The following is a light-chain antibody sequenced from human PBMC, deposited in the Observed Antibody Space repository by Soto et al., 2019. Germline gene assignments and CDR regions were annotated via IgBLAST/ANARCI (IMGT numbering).Light chain of an antibody. CDR2: EVT. V-gene: IGLV2-23*02. Sequence: QSALTQPAPVSGSPGQSITISCTGTSSDVGNYNLVSWYQQHPGKAPKLMISEVTKRPSGVSNRFSGSKSGNTASLTISGLQAEDEADYYCCSYASGGAFVFGTGTQLTVL. J-gene: IGLJ7*01. CDR3: CSYASGGAFV. CDR1: SSDVGNYNL.